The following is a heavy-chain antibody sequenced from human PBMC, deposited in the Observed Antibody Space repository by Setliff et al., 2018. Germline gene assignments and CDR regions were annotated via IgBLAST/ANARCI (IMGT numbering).Heavy chain of an antibody. CDR1: GFTFSSYA. CDR3: AKISYDSSGYDAFDI. V-gene: IGHV3-23*01. CDR2: ISGSGGST. Sequence: HPGGSLRLSCAASGFTFSSYAMSWVRQAPGKGLEWVSAISGSGGSTYYADSVKGRFTISRDNSKNTLYLQMNSLRVEDTAVYYCAKISYDSSGYDAFDIWGQGTMVTVSS. J-gene: IGHJ3*02. D-gene: IGHD3-22*01.